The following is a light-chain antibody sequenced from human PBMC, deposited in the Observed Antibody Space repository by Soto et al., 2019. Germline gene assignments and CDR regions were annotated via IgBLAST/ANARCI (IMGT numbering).Light chain of an antibody. CDR1: QSISSN. CDR3: LQHYDRPRT. J-gene: IGKJ1*01. Sequence: EIVMTQSPVTLSVSPGERATLACRASQSISSNLSWYQHKPGQAPRLLSFGASTRATDVPARFSGSGSGTAFTLIISSLQPDDFVVYYCLQHYDRPRTFGQGTKVEIK. V-gene: IGKV3-15*01. CDR2: GAS.